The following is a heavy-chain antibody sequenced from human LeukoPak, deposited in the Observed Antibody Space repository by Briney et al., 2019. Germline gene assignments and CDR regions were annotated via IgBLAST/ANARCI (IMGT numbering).Heavy chain of an antibody. Sequence: GGPLQISCKGSGYSFTTYWISWVRQMPGKGLEWMGIIYPGDSDTRYNPSFQGQVTISADKSISTAYLQWSSLKASDTAMYYCARQGAPMVSTHFDYWGQGTLVTVSS. D-gene: IGHD3-10*01. CDR2: IYPGDSDT. V-gene: IGHV5-51*01. CDR1: GYSFTTYW. CDR3: ARQGAPMVSTHFDY. J-gene: IGHJ4*02.